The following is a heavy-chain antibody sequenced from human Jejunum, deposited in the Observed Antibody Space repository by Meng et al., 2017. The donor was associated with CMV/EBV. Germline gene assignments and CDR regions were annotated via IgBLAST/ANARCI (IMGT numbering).Heavy chain of an antibody. CDR2: TNPRSANT. D-gene: IGHD1-14*01. J-gene: IGHJ4*02. CDR3: ARNGIFFDY. Sequence: QVQLVQSGADVKKPGASVKVSCKASGYTFTSYDINWVRQAAGQGLEWMGWTNPRSANTGSAQKFQGRLTMTMNTSIGTAYMELSSLRSEDTAVYYCARNGIFFDYWGQGALVTVSS. CDR1: GYTFTSYD. V-gene: IGHV1-8*01.